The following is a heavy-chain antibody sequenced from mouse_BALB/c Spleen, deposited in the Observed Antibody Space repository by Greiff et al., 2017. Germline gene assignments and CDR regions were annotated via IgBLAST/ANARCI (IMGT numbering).Heavy chain of an antibody. CDR1: GYTFTSYW. J-gene: IGHJ3*01. CDR3: TPMITTGAY. V-gene: IGHV1-5*01. D-gene: IGHD2-4*01. Sequence: VQLQQSGTVLARPGASVKMSCKASGYTFTSYWMHWVKQRPGQGLEWIGAIYPGNSDTSYNQKFKGKAKLTAVTSTSTAYMELSSLTNEDSAVYYCTPMITTGAYWGQGTLVTVSA. CDR2: IYPGNSDT.